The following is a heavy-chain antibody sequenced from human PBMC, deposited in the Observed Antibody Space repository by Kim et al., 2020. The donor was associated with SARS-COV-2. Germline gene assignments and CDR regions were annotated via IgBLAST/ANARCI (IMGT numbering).Heavy chain of an antibody. J-gene: IGHJ4*02. CDR1: GFTFSNAW. CDR2: IKSKTDGGTT. Sequence: GGSLRLSCAASGFTFSNAWMSWVRQAPGKGLEWVGRIKSKTDGGTTDYAAPVKGRFTISRDDSKNTLYLQMNSLKTEDTAVYYCTTDLPHVLWFGELPLDYWGQGTLVTVSS. CDR3: TTDLPHVLWFGELPLDY. D-gene: IGHD3-10*01. V-gene: IGHV3-15*01.